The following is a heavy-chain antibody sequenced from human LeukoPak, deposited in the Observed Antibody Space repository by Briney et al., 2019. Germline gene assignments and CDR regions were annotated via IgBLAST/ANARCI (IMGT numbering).Heavy chain of an antibody. CDR2: NYYSGST. CDR3: ARRVRDYDILTGYSPYYFDY. V-gene: IGHV4-39*01. Sequence: SETLSLTCTVSGGSISSSSYYWGWIRQPPGKGLEWIGSNYYSGSTYYNPSLKSRVTISVDTSKNQFSLKLSSVTAADTAVYYCARRVRDYDILTGYSPYYFDYWGQGTLVTVSS. D-gene: IGHD3-9*01. CDR1: GGSISSSSYY. J-gene: IGHJ4*02.